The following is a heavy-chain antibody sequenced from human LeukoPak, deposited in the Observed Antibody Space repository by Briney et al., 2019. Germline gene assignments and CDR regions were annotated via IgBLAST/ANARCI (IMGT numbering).Heavy chain of an antibody. Sequence: PSETLSLTCAVSGGSISSGGYSWSWIRQPPGKGLEWIGYIYQSGSTYYNPSLKSRVTISVDRSKNQFSLRLSSVTAADTAVYYCATAGGTMVRGVFINDVFDIWGQGTMVTVSS. CDR1: GGSISSGGYS. V-gene: IGHV4-30-2*01. D-gene: IGHD3-10*01. CDR2: IYQSGST. J-gene: IGHJ3*02. CDR3: ATAGGTMVRGVFINDVFDI.